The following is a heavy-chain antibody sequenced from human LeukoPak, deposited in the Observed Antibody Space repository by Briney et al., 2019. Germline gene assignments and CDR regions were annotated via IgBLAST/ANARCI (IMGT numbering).Heavy chain of an antibody. D-gene: IGHD3-22*01. CDR1: GGTFSSYA. J-gene: IGHJ4*02. CDR2: IIPIFGTA. V-gene: IGHV1-69*01. CDR3: ARGKLIVVVSPFDY. Sequence: GSSVKVSCKASGGTFSSYAISWVRQAPGQGLEWMGGIIPIFGTANYAQKFQGRVTITADESTSTAYMELNSLRSEDTAVYYCARGKLIVVVSPFDYWGQGTLVTVSS.